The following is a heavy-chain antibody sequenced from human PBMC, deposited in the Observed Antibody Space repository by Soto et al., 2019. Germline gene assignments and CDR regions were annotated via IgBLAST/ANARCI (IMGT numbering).Heavy chain of an antibody. Sequence: SETLSLTCTVSGGSISSSSYYWGWIRHPPGKGLEWIGSIYYSGITYYNPSLKSRVTISVDTSKNQFSLKLSSVTAADTAVYYCARLARDSSGYSLVWFDPWGQGTLVTVSS. D-gene: IGHD3-22*01. J-gene: IGHJ5*02. CDR3: ARLARDSSGYSLVWFDP. V-gene: IGHV4-39*01. CDR1: GGSISSSSYY. CDR2: IYYSGIT.